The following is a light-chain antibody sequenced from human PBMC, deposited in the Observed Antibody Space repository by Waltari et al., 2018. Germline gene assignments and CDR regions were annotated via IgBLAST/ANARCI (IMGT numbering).Light chain of an antibody. CDR1: NIGRKN. V-gene: IGLV3-9*01. Sequence: SYELTQPLSVSVALGQTDRMTCGGNNIGRKNVHWYQRKPGQAPVLVIYRDSNRPSGIPERFSGSNSGNTATLTISRAQAGDEADFYCQVWDSNTAVFGGGTKLTVL. CDR2: RDS. CDR3: QVWDSNTAV. J-gene: IGLJ2*01.